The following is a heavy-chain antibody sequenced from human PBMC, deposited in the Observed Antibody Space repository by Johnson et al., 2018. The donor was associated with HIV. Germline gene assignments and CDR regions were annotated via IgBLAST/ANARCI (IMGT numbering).Heavy chain of an antibody. V-gene: IGHV3-9*01. Sequence: VESGGGLVQPGRSLRLSCAASGFTFDDYAMHWVRQAPGKGLEWVSGISWNSGSIGYADAVKGRFTISRDNAKNSLYLQMNSLRAEDTALYYCAKDSSHWVPAFDIWGQGTMVTVSS. CDR1: GFTFDDYA. CDR2: ISWNSGSI. CDR3: AKDSSHWVPAFDI. J-gene: IGHJ3*02. D-gene: IGHD7-27*01.